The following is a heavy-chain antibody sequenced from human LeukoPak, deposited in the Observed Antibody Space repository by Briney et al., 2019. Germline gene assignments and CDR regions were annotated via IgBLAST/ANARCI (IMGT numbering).Heavy chain of an antibody. D-gene: IGHD4-17*01. CDR3: ARAERSAGYGDNWFDP. J-gene: IGHJ5*02. V-gene: IGHV4-31*03. CDR1: GGSISSGGYY. Sequence: SQTLSLTCTVSGGSISSGGYYWSWIRQHPGKGLEWIGYIYYSGSTYYNPSLKSRVTISVDTSKNQFSLKLSSATAADTAVYYCARAERSAGYGDNWFDPWGQGTLVTVSS. CDR2: IYYSGST.